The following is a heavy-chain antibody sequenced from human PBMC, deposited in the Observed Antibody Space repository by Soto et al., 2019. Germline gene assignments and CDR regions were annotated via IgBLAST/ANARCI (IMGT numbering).Heavy chain of an antibody. CDR3: AKDLRSSGWDRGGDYYYYYGMDV. D-gene: IGHD6-19*01. CDR2: ISGSGGST. J-gene: IGHJ6*02. V-gene: IGHV3-23*01. Sequence: GGSLRLSCAASGFTFSSYGMSWVRQAPGFGLEWVSAISGSGGSTYYADSVKGRFTISRDNSKNTLYLQMNSLRAEDTAVYYCAKDLRSSGWDRGGDYYYYYGMDVWDQGTTVTVSS. CDR1: GFTFSSYG.